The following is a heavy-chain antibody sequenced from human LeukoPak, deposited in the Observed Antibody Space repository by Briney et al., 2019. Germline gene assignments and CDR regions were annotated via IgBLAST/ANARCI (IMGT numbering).Heavy chain of an antibody. J-gene: IGHJ4*02. CDR1: GFTFSSYA. CDR3: ARGAPSGWYHDY. D-gene: IGHD6-19*01. Sequence: GRSLRLSCAASGFTFSSYAMHWVRQTPGKGLEWVAVVSYDGSNKYYADSVKGRFTISRDNSKNTLFLQMNSLRPEDTAVYYCARGAPSGWYHDYWGQGTLVTVSS. CDR2: VSYDGSNK. V-gene: IGHV3-30-3*01.